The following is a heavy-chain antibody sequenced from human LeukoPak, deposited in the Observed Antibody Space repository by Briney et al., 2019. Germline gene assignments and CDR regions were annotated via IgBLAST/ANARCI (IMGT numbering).Heavy chain of an antibody. CDR3: AKETSDYGDYVNAFDV. D-gene: IGHD4-17*01. Sequence: GGSLRLSCAASGFSFSTYAMSWVRQAPGKGLEWVSSISGSGGSRNYGDSVKGWFTSSRDNSKSTLFLQMNSLRAEDTAVYYCAKETSDYGDYVNAFDVWGQGTMVTVSS. V-gene: IGHV3-23*01. CDR1: GFSFSTYA. J-gene: IGHJ3*01. CDR2: ISGSGGSR.